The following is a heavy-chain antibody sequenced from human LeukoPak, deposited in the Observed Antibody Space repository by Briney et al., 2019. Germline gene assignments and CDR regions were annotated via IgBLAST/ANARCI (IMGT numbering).Heavy chain of an antibody. J-gene: IGHJ4*02. CDR3: ARGYSGSYGRFDY. D-gene: IGHD1-26*01. V-gene: IGHV4-59*01. CDR2: IYYSGST. Sequence: PSGTLSLTCTVSGGSISSYYWSWIRQSPGKGLEWIGYIYYSGSTNYNPSLKSRVTISLDTSRKQFSLKLSSVAAADTAVYYCARGYSGSYGRFDYWGQGTLVTVSS. CDR1: GGSISSYY.